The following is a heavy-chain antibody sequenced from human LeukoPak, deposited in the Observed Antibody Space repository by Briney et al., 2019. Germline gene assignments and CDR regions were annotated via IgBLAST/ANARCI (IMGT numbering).Heavy chain of an antibody. CDR1: GSTFNIYS. CDR3: AKGSALWGYYLDN. J-gene: IGHJ4*02. D-gene: IGHD7-27*01. CDR2: FADSGGNT. V-gene: IGHV3-23*01. Sequence: GGSLRLSCAASGSTFNIYSMTWVRQAPGKGLEWVSSFADSGGNTYYADSVKGRFTVSRDSSKNTLFLQMNSLRAEDTAVYYCAKGSALWGYYLDNWGQGTLVTVSS.